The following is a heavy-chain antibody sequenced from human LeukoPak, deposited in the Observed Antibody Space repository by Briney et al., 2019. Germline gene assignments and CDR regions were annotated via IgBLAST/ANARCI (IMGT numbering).Heavy chain of an antibody. Sequence: GGALRISCAAPGFTFSSYGMSWFRPAPGEGLEWLSAISGSGGSTYYADSVQGRFTISRDNSKNTLYLQMSSLRAEDTAVYYCANSPKSDYWGQGTLVTVSS. V-gene: IGHV3-23*01. J-gene: IGHJ4*02. CDR3: ANSPKSDY. CDR2: ISGSGGST. CDR1: GFTFSSYG.